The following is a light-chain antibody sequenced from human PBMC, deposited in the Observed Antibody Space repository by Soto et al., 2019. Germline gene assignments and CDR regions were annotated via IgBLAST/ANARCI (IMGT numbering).Light chain of an antibody. Sequence: QSVLTQPASMSGSPGQSITISCTGTSSDVGGYNYVSRYQQHPDRAPKLIIYEVSNRPSGVSIRFSGSKSANTASLTISGLQAEDEADYYCSSYSTTYTVLFGGGTQLTVL. V-gene: IGLV2-14*01. CDR2: EVS. J-gene: IGLJ2*01. CDR3: SSYSTTYTVL. CDR1: SSDVGGYNY.